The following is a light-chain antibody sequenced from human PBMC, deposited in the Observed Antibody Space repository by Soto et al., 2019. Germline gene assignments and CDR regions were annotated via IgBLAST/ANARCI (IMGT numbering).Light chain of an antibody. CDR3: CSYAGSRTVV. V-gene: IGLV2-23*02. Sequence: QSVLTQPASVSGSPGQSITISCAGTSSDVGSYHLVSWYQQYPGRAPKIMIYEVNKRPSGVSNRFSGSKSGNTASLTISGLQAEDEADYYCCSYAGSRTVVFGGGTKLTVL. CDR2: EVN. CDR1: SSDVGSYHL. J-gene: IGLJ2*01.